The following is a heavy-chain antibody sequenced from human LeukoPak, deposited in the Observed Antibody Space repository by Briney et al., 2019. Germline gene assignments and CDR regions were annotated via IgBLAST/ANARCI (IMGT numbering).Heavy chain of an antibody. CDR1: GGSISSYY. Sequence: SETLSLTCTVSGGSISSYYWSWIRQPPGKGLEWIGYIYYSGSTNYNPSLKSRVTMSVDTSKNQFSLKLSSVTAADTAVYYCARENSGSYREFDYWGQGTPVTVSS. D-gene: IGHD1-26*01. V-gene: IGHV4-59*12. CDR3: ARENSGSYREFDY. CDR2: IYYSGST. J-gene: IGHJ4*02.